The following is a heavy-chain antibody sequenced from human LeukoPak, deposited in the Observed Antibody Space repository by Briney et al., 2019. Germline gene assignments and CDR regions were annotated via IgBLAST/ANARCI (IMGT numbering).Heavy chain of an antibody. J-gene: IGHJ3*02. V-gene: IGHV3-9*01. D-gene: IGHD6-13*01. Sequence: GGSLRLSCAASGFTFDDYAMHWVRQAPGKGLEWVSGISWNSGSIGYADSVKGRFTISRDNAKNSLYLQMNSLRAEDTALYYCAKDIAYSSSWYGEDAFDIWGQGTMVTVSS. CDR3: AKDIAYSSSWYGEDAFDI. CDR1: GFTFDDYA. CDR2: ISWNSGSI.